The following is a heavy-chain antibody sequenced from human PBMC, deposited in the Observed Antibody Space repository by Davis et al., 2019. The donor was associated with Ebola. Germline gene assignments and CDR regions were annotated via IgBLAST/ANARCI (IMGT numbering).Heavy chain of an antibody. CDR2: INWNGGSA. CDR1: GFTFDDYA. J-gene: IGHJ4*02. D-gene: IGHD6-13*01. V-gene: IGHV3-20*04. CDR3: ARGRSAAGTPDSDY. Sequence: GGSLRLSCAASGFTFDDYAMSWVRQAPGKGLEWVSGINWNGGSAGYADSVKGRFTISRDNSKKTLYLQMNSLRVEDTAIYYCARGRSAAGTPDSDYWGQGTLVTVSS.